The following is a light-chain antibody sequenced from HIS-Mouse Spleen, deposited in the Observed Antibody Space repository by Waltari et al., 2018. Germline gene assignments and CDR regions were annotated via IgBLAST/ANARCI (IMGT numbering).Light chain of an antibody. CDR3: CSYAGSSTWV. V-gene: IGLV2-23*01. Sequence: QSALTQPASVSGSPGQSLTISCTGTSSDVGSYNLVSWYQQHPGKAPKRMIYAGSKRPSGVSNRFSGSKSGNTASLTISGLQAEDEADYYCCSYAGSSTWVFGGGTKLTVL. CDR1: SSDVGSYNL. CDR2: AGS. J-gene: IGLJ3*02.